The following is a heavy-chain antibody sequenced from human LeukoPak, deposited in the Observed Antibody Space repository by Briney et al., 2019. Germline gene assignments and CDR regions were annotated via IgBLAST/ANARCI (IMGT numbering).Heavy chain of an antibody. CDR1: GYTFTSYG. CDR2: ISAYNGNT. V-gene: IGHV1-18*01. CDR3: ARVVNFLERWVITDYYMDV. Sequence: GASVKVSCKASGYTFTSYGISWVRQAPGQGLEWMGWISAYNGNTNYAQKFQGRVTITRNTSISTAYMELSSLRSEDTAVYYCARVVNFLERWVITDYYMDVWGKGTTVTVSS. J-gene: IGHJ6*03. D-gene: IGHD1-1*01.